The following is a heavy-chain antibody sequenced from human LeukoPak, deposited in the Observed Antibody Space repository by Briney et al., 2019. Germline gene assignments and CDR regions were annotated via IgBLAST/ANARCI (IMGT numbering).Heavy chain of an antibody. V-gene: IGHV3-9*01. D-gene: IGHD2-15*01. CDR3: ARDSRYCSGGSCYPPDY. Sequence: GGSLRLSCAASGFTFDDYAMHWVRQAPGKGLEWVSGISWNSGSIGYADSVKGRFTISRDNAKNSLYLQMNSLRAEDTAVYYCARDSRYCSGGSCYPPDYWGQGTLVTVSS. CDR2: ISWNSGSI. J-gene: IGHJ4*02. CDR1: GFTFDDYA.